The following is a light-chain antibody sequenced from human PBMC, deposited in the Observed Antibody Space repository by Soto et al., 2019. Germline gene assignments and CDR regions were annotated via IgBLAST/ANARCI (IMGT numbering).Light chain of an antibody. CDR1: QSVSSY. Sequence: EIVLTQSPATLSLSPGERATLSCRASQSVSSYLAWYQQKPGQAPRLLIYDASNRATGIPARFSGSGSGTDFTLTISRLEPEDFAVYYCQQRSNRCTFGPGTKVDIK. CDR3: QQRSNRCT. J-gene: IGKJ3*01. V-gene: IGKV3-11*01. CDR2: DAS.